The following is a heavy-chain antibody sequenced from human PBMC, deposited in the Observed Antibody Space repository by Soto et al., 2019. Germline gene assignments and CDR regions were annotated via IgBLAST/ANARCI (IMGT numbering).Heavy chain of an antibody. CDR1: RLTFSTYV. CDR3: ARDMRSGFWSGYYTGIFDY. D-gene: IGHD3-3*01. Sequence: QVPLVESGGGVVQPGRSLRLSCTASRLTFSTYVMHWVRQAPGKGLEWVAVISYDGSNKYYADSVKGRFTISRDNSKNTLFLQMNSLRAEDTAVYYCARDMRSGFWSGYYTGIFDYWGQGTLVTVSS. V-gene: IGHV3-30-3*01. CDR2: ISYDGSNK. J-gene: IGHJ4*02.